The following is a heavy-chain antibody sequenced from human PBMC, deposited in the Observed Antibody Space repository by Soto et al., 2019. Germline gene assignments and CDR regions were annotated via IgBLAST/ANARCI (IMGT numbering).Heavy chain of an antibody. CDR3: VIRQHDYGDYRLDF. J-gene: IGHJ4*02. CDR1: AGNFNNYA. CDR2: TIPIFGTA. D-gene: IGHD4-17*01. Sequence: QVQVVQSGAEVKKPWSSVKVSCKASAGNFNNYAINWVRQAPGQGLEWMGGTIPIFGTANYAQKFQDRVTITADKSTSTSYMELSSLRSEDTAIYYCVIRQHDYGDYRLDFWGQGTLVTVSS. V-gene: IGHV1-69*06.